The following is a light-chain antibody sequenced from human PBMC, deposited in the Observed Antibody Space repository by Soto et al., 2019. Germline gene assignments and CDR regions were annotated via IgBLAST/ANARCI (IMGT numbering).Light chain of an antibody. CDR3: QQYGSSLTWT. V-gene: IGKV3-20*01. J-gene: IGKJ1*01. CDR1: QSVSSSH. Sequence: EIVLTQSPGTLSFSPGGKATLSCRARQSVSSSHLAWYQQKPGQAPRLLIYGASSRATGIPDRFSGGGSGTDFTLTISRLEPEDFAVYYCQQYGSSLTWTFGQGTKVEIK. CDR2: GAS.